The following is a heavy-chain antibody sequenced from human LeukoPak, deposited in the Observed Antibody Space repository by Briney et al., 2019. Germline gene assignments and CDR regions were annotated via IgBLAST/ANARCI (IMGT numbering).Heavy chain of an antibody. D-gene: IGHD6-19*01. J-gene: IGHJ1*01. V-gene: IGHV3-7*01. CDR1: GFNFNSY. CDR2: INRDETDI. CDR3: ARGDGRGRSDGAT. Sequence: GGSLRLSRAASGFNFNSYVGWVRQAPEDGLEWVAIINRDETDIYYVDSVKGRFTISRDNAKSSLFLEMNSLRVEDTGVYYCARGDGRGRSDGATWGPGTLVTVSS.